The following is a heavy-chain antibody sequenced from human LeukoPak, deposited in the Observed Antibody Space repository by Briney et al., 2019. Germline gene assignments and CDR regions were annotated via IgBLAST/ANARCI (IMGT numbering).Heavy chain of an antibody. CDR1: GFTFSDYY. J-gene: IGHJ3*02. D-gene: IGHD6-19*01. V-gene: IGHV3-11*04. CDR2: ISSSSSTI. Sequence: GGSLRLSCAASGFTFSDYYMSWIRQAPGKGLEWVSYISSSSSTIYYADSVKGRFTISRDNAKNSLYLQMNSLRAEDTAVYYCARDAIQGSFQWLRGYAFDIWGQGTMVTVSS. CDR3: ARDAIQGSFQWLRGYAFDI.